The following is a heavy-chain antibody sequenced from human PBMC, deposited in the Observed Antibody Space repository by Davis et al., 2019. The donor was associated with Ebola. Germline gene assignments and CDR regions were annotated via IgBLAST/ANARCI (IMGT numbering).Heavy chain of an antibody. D-gene: IGHD6-13*01. CDR2: ISYDGSNK. Sequence: GESLKISCAASGFTFSSYDMHWVRQAPGKGLEWVAVISYDGSNKYYADSVKGRFTISRDNSKNTPYLQMNSLRAEDTAVYYCARTKISSSWSTAPIDYWGQGTLVTVSS. CDR3: ARTKISSSWSTAPIDY. J-gene: IGHJ4*02. V-gene: IGHV3-30-3*01. CDR1: GFTFSSYD.